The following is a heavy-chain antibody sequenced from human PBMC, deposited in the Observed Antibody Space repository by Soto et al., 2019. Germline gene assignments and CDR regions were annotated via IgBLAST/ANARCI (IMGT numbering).Heavy chain of an antibody. D-gene: IGHD2-15*01. Sequence: PGGSLSLSCAASGFTLRNYGMNWVRQAPGKGLEWVSSISGSGGSTYYADSVKGRFTISRDNLKNRLYLQMNSLRAEDTAVYYCAKDIGYCSGGSCYYFDYWGQGTLVTVSS. CDR3: AKDIGYCSGGSCYYFDY. CDR1: GFTLRNYG. CDR2: ISGSGGST. J-gene: IGHJ4*02. V-gene: IGHV3-23*01.